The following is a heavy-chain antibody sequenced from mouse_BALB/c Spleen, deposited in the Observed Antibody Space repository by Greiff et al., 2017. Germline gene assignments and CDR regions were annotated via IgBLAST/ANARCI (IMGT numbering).Heavy chain of an antibody. CDR2: ISSGGSYT. CDR3: TRDDGYYGYFDV. J-gene: IGHJ1*01. Sequence: EVKLMESGGGLVKPGGSLKLSCAASGFTFSSYTMSWVRQTPEKRLEWVATISSGGSYTYYPDSVKGRFTISRDNAKNTLYLQMSSLKSEDTAMYYCTRDDGYYGYFDVWGAGTTVTVSS. D-gene: IGHD2-3*01. V-gene: IGHV5-6-4*01. CDR1: GFTFSSYT.